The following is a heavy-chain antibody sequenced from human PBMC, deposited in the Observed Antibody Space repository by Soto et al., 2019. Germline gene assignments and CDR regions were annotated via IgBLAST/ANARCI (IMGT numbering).Heavy chain of an antibody. J-gene: IGHJ5*02. CDR3: ARVHQPYIWFDH. CDR2: IYYRGNT. Sequence: SETLSLTCTVSGDSIGNALYFWGWIRQPPGKGLEWIGSIYYRGNTYYNPSLKSRVTVSLDTSKNQFSLNLRSVTAADTAVYYCARVHQPYIWFDHWGQGSLVTVSS. V-gene: IGHV4-39*02. D-gene: IGHD2-2*01. CDR1: GDSIGNALYF.